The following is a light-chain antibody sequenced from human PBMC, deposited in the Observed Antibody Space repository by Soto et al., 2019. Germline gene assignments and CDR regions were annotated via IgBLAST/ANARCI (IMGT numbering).Light chain of an antibody. CDR3: QMYNRTPRT. CDR2: EAS. CDR1: QGISSL. Sequence: DIQLTQSPSFLSASVGDRVTITCRASQGISSLLAWYQQKPGKVPKLLIYEASTLQSGVPSRFSGGGSGTDFTLTISSLQPEDVATYYCQMYNRTPRTFGQGTRVELK. J-gene: IGKJ1*01. V-gene: IGKV1-27*01.